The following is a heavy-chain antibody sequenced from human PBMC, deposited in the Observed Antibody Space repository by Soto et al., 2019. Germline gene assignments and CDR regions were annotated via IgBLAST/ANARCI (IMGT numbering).Heavy chain of an antibody. CDR2: IWYDGSNK. CDR3: ARAYSPYIYGMDV. D-gene: IGHD4-4*01. V-gene: IGHV3-33*08. CDR1: GFTFSSYE. J-gene: IGHJ6*02. Sequence: VQLVESGGGLVQPGGSLRLSCAASGFTFSSYEMNWVRQAPGKGLEWVAVIWYDGSNKYYADSVKGRFTISRDNSKNTLYLQMNSLRAEDTAVYYCARAYSPYIYGMDVWGQGTTVTVSS.